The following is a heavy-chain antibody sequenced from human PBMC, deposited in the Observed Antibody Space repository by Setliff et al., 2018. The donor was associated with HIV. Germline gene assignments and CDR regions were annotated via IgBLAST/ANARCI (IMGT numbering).Heavy chain of an antibody. Sequence: PSETLSLTCAVSGGSISSSSYFWGWVRQPPGKGLEWIGSIYYSGTTYYNPSLKSRVTISVDMSNNQFSLKVTSVTAADTAVYYCARGPSLQTTLFDYWGQGTLVTVSS. CDR1: GGSISSSSYF. CDR3: ARGPSLQTTLFDY. V-gene: IGHV4-39*07. CDR2: IYYSGTT. J-gene: IGHJ4*02.